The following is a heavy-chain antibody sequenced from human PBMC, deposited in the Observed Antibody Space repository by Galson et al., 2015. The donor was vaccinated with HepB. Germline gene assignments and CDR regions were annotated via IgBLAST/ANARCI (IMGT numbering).Heavy chain of an antibody. CDR3: ARDPYHYDLWSWGRDV. CDR1: GFTFSSYA. V-gene: IGHV3-30*04. J-gene: IGHJ6*02. CDR2: ISYDGSNK. Sequence: SLRLSCAASGFTFSSYAMHWVRQAPGKGLEWVAVISYDGSNKYYADSVKGRFTISRDNSKNTLYLQMNSLRAEDTAVYYCARDPYHYDLWSWGRDVWGQGTTVTVSS. D-gene: IGHD3-3*01.